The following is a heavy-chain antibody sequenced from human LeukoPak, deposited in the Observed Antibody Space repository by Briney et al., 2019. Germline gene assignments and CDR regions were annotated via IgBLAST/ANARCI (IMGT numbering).Heavy chain of an antibody. Sequence: HPGGSLRLSCVASGFTFSSYGMHWVRQAPGKGLEWVAFIRYDGSNKYYADSVKGRFTISRDNSKNTLYLQMNSLRAEDTAVYYCAKADSGSYYGLGDYFDYWGQGTLVTVSS. CDR3: AKADSGSYYGLGDYFDY. J-gene: IGHJ4*02. V-gene: IGHV3-30*02. CDR2: IRYDGSNK. CDR1: GFTFSSYG. D-gene: IGHD1-26*01.